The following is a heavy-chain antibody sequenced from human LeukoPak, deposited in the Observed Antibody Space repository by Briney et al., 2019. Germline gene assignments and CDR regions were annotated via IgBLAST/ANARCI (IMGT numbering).Heavy chain of an antibody. D-gene: IGHD4-11*01. CDR2: IYTSGST. J-gene: IGHJ6*02. CDR3: ARVTVGSYYYYGMDV. V-gene: IGHV4-61*02. CDR1: GGSISSGSYY. Sequence: PSQTLSLTCTVSGGSISSGSYYWRWIRQPAGEGLEWIGRIYTSGSTNYNPSLKSRVTISVDTSKNQFSLKLSSVTAADTAVYYCARVTVGSYYYYGMDVWGQGTTVTVSS.